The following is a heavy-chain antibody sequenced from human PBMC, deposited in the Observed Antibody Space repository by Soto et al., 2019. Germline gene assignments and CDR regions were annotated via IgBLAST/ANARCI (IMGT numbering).Heavy chain of an antibody. Sequence: GASVKASCKVSGYTFTSYGISWVRPASGQGLERMGWISAYNGNTNYAQKLQGRVTMTTDTSTSTAYMELRSLRSDDTAVYYCARGLVHINRRKQYYYYYKXFWSKRTTDTVSS. CDR3: ARGLVHINRRKQYYYYYKXF. CDR1: GYTFTSYG. J-gene: IGHJ6*03. D-gene: IGHD2-15*01. V-gene: IGHV1-18*01. CDR2: ISAYNGNT.